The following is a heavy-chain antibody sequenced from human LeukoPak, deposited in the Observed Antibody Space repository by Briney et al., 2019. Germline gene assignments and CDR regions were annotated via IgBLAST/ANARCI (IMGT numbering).Heavy chain of an antibody. D-gene: IGHD3-10*01. CDR3: TRRRGSGSYYFDY. CDR1: GDSVSSNCVT. V-gene: IGHV6-1*01. CDR2: TYYRSKWYN. J-gene: IGHJ4*02. Sequence: SQTLSLTCAISGDSVSSNCVTWNWIRQSPSRGLEWLGRTYYRSKWYNDYAVSVKSRITINADTSKNQFSLQLNSVTPEDTAVYYCTRRRGSGSYYFDYWGQGTLVTVSS.